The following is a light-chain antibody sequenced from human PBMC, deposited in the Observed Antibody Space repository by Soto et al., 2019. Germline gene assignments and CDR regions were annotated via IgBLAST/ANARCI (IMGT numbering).Light chain of an antibody. CDR3: HQYGYSPRT. Sequence: EIVLTQSPGALSLSPGERATLSGRASQSVSSSYLAWYQQKPGQAPRLLISGASSRATGIPDRFSGGGSGTDFTLTISRLEPEDFALYYCHQYGYSPRTFGHGTKLEIK. CDR1: QSVSSSY. J-gene: IGKJ2*01. CDR2: GAS. V-gene: IGKV3-20*01.